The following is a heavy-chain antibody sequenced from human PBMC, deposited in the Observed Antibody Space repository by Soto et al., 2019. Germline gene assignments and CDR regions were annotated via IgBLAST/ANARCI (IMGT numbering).Heavy chain of an antibody. CDR2: ISYDGSNK. CDR3: ARDLRPSHVRFASYGMDV. D-gene: IGHD3-16*01. CDR1: GFTFSSYA. Sequence: QVQLVESGGGVVQPGRSLRLSCAASGFTFSSYAMHWVRQAPGKGLEWVAVISYDGSNKYYADSVKGRFTISRDNSKNTLYLQMNSLRAEDTAVYYCARDLRPSHVRFASYGMDVWGQGTTVTVSS. J-gene: IGHJ6*02. V-gene: IGHV3-30-3*01.